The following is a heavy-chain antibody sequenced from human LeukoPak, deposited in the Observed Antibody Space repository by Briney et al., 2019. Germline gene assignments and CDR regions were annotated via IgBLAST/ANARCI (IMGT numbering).Heavy chain of an antibody. J-gene: IGHJ4*02. CDR2: ISDDGSNK. D-gene: IGHD3-10*01. CDR3: ARDQLVRGVTY. Sequence: GGSLRLSCATSGFTFSTYAMHWVRQAPGKGLEWVAFISDDGSNKYYVDSVKGRFTISRDNSKNTLYLQMNSLRAEDTAVYYCARDQLVRGVTYWGQGTLVTVSS. CDR1: GFTFSTYA. V-gene: IGHV3-30*04.